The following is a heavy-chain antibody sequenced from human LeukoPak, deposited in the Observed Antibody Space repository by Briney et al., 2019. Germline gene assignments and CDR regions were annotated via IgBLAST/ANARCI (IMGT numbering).Heavy chain of an antibody. J-gene: IGHJ5*02. Sequence: GGSLRLSCAASGFTFNSYAMSWVRQAPGKGLEWVSAISGSGGSTYYADSVKGRFTISRDNSKNTLYLQMNSLRAEDTAVYYCAKFEIRNGIVGAPASFDPWGQGTLVTVSS. D-gene: IGHD1-26*01. CDR3: AKFEIRNGIVGAPASFDP. CDR1: GFTFNSYA. V-gene: IGHV3-23*01. CDR2: ISGSGGST.